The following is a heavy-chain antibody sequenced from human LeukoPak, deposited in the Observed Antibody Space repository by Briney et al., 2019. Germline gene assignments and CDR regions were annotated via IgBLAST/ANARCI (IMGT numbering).Heavy chain of an antibody. V-gene: IGHV4-4*02. CDR1: GGSISSSNW. J-gene: IGHJ3*02. CDR2: IYHSGST. CDR3: ARGYHDYGDPGAFDI. D-gene: IGHD4-17*01. Sequence: SGTLSLTCAVSGGSISSSNWWSWVRQPPGKGLEWIGEIYHSGSTNYNPSLKSRVTISVDKSKNQFSLKLSSVTAADTAVYYCARGYHDYGDPGAFDIWGQGTMVTVSS.